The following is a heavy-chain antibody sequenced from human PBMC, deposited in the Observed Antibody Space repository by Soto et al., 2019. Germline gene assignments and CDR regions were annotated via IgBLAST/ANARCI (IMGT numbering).Heavy chain of an antibody. V-gene: IGHV4-4*07. CDR3: ARDREAGYNSYYGMDV. J-gene: IGHJ6*02. Sequence: PSETRSLTCSVSGADLNTCSWTWIRQPAGKGLEWIGRIYTSASINYNPSLKGRVTLSVDTSTNQVSLRLASVTAADTAIYYCARDREAGYNSYYGMDVWGQGTTVT. CDR1: GADLNTCS. D-gene: IGHD6-19*01. CDR2: IYTSASI.